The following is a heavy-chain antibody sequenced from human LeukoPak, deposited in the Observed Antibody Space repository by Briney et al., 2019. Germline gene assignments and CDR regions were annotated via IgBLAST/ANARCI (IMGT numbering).Heavy chain of an antibody. CDR2: IHPGDSDT. J-gene: IGHJ3*02. V-gene: IGHV5-51*01. CDR3: ARHQHVSSWYALDI. D-gene: IGHD6-13*01. Sequence: GESLKISCKGSGYSFSSYWIGWVRQMPGKGLEWMGIIHPGDSDTRYSPSFQGQVTISADKSISIAYLQWSSLKASDSAMYYCARHQHVSSWYALDIWGQGTVVTVSS. CDR1: GYSFSSYW.